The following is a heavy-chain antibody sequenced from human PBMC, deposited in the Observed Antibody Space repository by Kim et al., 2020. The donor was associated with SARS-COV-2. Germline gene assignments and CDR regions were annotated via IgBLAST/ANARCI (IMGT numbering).Heavy chain of an antibody. Sequence: NPSPKGRITTSVDTSKNQFSLKLGSVTAADTAVYYCARPDGSSWYAWFDPWGQGTLVTVSS. V-gene: IGHV4-34*01. CDR3: ARPDGSSWYAWFDP. D-gene: IGHD6-13*01. J-gene: IGHJ5*02.